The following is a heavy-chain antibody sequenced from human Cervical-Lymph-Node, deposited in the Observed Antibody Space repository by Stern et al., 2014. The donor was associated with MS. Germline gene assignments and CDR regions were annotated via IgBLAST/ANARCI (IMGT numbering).Heavy chain of an antibody. Sequence: EVQLVESGGGLVKPGWSLRLSCEVSGFTFSNYTMNWVRQAPGQGLEWVSAIISTSKYIYYANTVKGRFTISRDNAKNSLYLQMNSLRDEDTAIYYCARARRGFDHWGQGTLVTVSS. V-gene: IGHV3-21*06. CDR2: IISTSKYI. CDR3: ARARRGFDH. CDR1: GFTFSNYT. J-gene: IGHJ4*02.